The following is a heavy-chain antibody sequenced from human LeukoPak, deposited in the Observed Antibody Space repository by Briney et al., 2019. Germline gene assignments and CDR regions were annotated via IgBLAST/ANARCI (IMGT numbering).Heavy chain of an antibody. V-gene: IGHV3-21*01. CDR2: ISGSSNDI. D-gene: IGHD2-15*01. CDR1: GFPFSIYT. J-gene: IGHJ4*02. CDR3: ATDYYCSGGSCYPPD. Sequence: GGSLRLSCAASGFPFSIYTTNWVRQAPGKGLEWVSSISGSSNDIYYADSVKGRFTISRDNAKNSLYLQMNSLRAEDTAVYYCATDYYCSGGSCYPPDWGQGTLVTVSS.